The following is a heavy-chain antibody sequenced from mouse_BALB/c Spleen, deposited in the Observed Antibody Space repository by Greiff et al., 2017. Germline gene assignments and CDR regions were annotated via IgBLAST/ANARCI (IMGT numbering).Heavy chain of an antibody. Sequence: QVQLQQPGAELVKPGASVKLSCKASGYTFTSYWMHWVKQRPGQGLEWIGEIDPSDSYTNYNQKFKGKATLPVDKSSSTAYMQLSSLTSEDSAVYYCARGITTHGYFDYWGQGTTLTVSS. CDR2: IDPSDSYT. V-gene: IGHV1-69*02. CDR3: ARGITTHGYFDY. J-gene: IGHJ2*01. CDR1: GYTFTSYW. D-gene: IGHD5-5*01.